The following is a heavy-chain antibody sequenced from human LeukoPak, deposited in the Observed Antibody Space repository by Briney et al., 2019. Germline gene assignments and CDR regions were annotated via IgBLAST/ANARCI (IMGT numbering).Heavy chain of an antibody. Sequence: GGSLRLSCAASGFTFSSYWMSWVRQAPGKGLEWVANIKQDGSEKYYVDSVKGRFTISRDNAKNSLHLQMNSLRAEDTAVYYCARGAVDTAMVYYYGMDVWGKGTTVTVSS. CDR1: GFTFSSYW. D-gene: IGHD5-18*01. CDR3: ARGAVDTAMVYYYGMDV. CDR2: IKQDGSEK. V-gene: IGHV3-7*03. J-gene: IGHJ6*04.